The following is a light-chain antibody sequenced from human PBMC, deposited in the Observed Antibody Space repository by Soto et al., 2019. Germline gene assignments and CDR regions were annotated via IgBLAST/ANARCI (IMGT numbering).Light chain of an antibody. CDR1: QSISSW. CDR2: KAS. V-gene: IGKV1-5*03. J-gene: IGKJ2*01. Sequence: DIQLTQSPSTLSPSVGDRVTITCRASQSISSWLAWYQQKPGKAPKLLIYKASSLQSGVPSRFSGSGSGTEFTLTISILQPDEFATYYCQQYNSYPHTFGQGTKLEIK. CDR3: QQYNSYPHT.